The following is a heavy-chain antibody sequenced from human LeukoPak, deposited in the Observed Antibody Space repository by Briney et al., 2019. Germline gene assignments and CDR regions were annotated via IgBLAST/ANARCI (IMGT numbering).Heavy chain of an antibody. Sequence: PSETLSPTCTVSGGSISSSSYYWGWIRQPPGKGLEWIGSIYYSGSTYYNPSLKSRVTISVDTSKNQFSLKLSSVTAADTAVYYCARDQATLGYYYYGMDVWGQGTTVTVSS. J-gene: IGHJ6*02. CDR1: GGSISSSSYY. V-gene: IGHV4-39*07. CDR2: IYYSGST. CDR3: ARDQATLGYYYYGMDV.